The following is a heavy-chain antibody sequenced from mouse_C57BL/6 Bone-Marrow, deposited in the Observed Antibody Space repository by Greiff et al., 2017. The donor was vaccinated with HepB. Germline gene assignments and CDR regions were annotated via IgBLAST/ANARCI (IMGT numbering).Heavy chain of an antibody. J-gene: IGHJ3*01. CDR2: IHPNSGST. V-gene: IGHV1-64*01. CDR3: ARSDPLYYDYDGFAY. Sequence: VQLQQPGAELVKPGASVKLSCKASGYTFTSYWMHWVKQRPGQGLEWIGMIHPNSGSTNYNEKFKSKATLTVDKSSSTAYMQLSSLTSEDSAVYYCARSDPLYYDYDGFAYWGQGTLVTVSA. D-gene: IGHD2-4*01. CDR1: GYTFTSYW.